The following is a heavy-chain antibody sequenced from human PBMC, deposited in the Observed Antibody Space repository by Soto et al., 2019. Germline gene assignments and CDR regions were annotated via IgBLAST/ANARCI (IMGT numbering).Heavy chain of an antibody. D-gene: IGHD2-2*01. CDR2: IRSKAYGGTT. J-gene: IGHJ4*02. Sequence: GGSLRLSCTASGFTFGDYAMSWFRQAPGKGLEWVGFIRSKAYGGTTEYAASVKGRFTISRDDSKSIAYLQMNSLKTEDTAVYYCTRPPKGCSSTSCRIDYWGQGTLVTVSS. V-gene: IGHV3-49*03. CDR1: GFTFGDYA. CDR3: TRPPKGCSSTSCRIDY.